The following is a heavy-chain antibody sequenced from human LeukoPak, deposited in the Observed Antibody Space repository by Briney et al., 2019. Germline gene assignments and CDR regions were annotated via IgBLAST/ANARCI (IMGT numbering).Heavy chain of an antibody. V-gene: IGHV1-8*03. CDR1: GYTFTSYD. D-gene: IGHD5/OR15-5a*01. J-gene: IGHJ5*02. CDR3: ARKASTSRFDP. Sequence: ASVKVSCKASGYTFTSYDINWVRQATGQGLEWMGWMNPNSGNTGYAQKFQGRVTITRNTSISTAYMELSSLRSEDTAVYYCARKASTSRFDPWGQGTLVTVSS. CDR2: MNPNSGNT.